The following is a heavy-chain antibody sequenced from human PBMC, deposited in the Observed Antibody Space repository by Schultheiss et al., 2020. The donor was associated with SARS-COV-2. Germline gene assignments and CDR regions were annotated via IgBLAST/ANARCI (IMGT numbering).Heavy chain of an antibody. D-gene: IGHD5-24*01. CDR3: ARHGDGYSVFDI. CDR2: IYYSGST. V-gene: IGHV4-39*01. Sequence: SETLSLTCAVYGGSFSGYYWGWIRQPPGKGLEWIGSIYYSGSTYYNPSLKSRVTISVDTSKNQFSLKLSSVTAADTAVYYCARHGDGYSVFDIWGQGTMVTVSS. J-gene: IGHJ3*02. CDR1: GGSFSGYY.